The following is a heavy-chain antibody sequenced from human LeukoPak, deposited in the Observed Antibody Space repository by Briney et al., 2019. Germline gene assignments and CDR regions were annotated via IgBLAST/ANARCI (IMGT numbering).Heavy chain of an antibody. J-gene: IGHJ6*03. CDR2: ISGSGGST. V-gene: IGHV3-23*01. CDR3: AKHEAPGFGNSHYYMGV. Sequence: PGGSLRLSCAASGFTFSSYAMSWVRQAPGKGLEWVSTISGSGGSTYYADSVKGRFTISRDNSKNTLYLQVNSLRAEDTAVYYCAKHEAPGFGNSHYYMGVWGKGTTVTVSS. CDR1: GFTFSSYA. D-gene: IGHD4-23*01.